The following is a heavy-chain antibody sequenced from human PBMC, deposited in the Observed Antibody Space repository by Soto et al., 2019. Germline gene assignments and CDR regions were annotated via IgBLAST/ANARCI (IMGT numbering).Heavy chain of an antibody. CDR3: TRVKRYCSTSSCYFDI. CDR2: IYQSGST. J-gene: IGHJ3*02. Sequence: SETLSLTCTVSGVSVNSGNYYWSWIRQTPGKGLEWIGYIYQSGSTRYNPSLKSRVTISVDTSKYQFSLNLTSLTSADTAMYYCTRVKRYCSTSSCYFDIWGQGTMVTVSS. CDR1: GVSVNSGNYY. D-gene: IGHD2-2*01. V-gene: IGHV4-61*01.